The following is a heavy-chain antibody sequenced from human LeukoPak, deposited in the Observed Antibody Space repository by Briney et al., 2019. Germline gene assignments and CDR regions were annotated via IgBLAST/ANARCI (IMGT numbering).Heavy chain of an antibody. CDR1: GGTFSSYA. D-gene: IGHD3-16*02. V-gene: IGHV1-69*05. J-gene: IGHJ4*02. CDR2: IIPIFGTA. Sequence: ASVKVSCKASGGTFSSYAISWVRQAPGQGLEWMGGIIPIFGTANYAQKFQGRVTMTRDTSTSTAYMELSSLRSEDTAVYYCARVGVVGGVIVADFDYWGQGTLVTVSS. CDR3: ARVGVVGGVIVADFDY.